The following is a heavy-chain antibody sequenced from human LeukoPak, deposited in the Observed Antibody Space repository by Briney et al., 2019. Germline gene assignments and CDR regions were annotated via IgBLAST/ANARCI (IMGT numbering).Heavy chain of an antibody. CDR1: GFTFDDYA. V-gene: IGHV3-9*03. CDR2: ISWNSGSI. D-gene: IGHD3-22*01. CDR3: AKDMNYYDSSGYDY. J-gene: IGHJ4*02. Sequence: GGSLRLSCAASGFTFDDYAMHWVRQAPGKGLEWVSGISWNSGSIGYADSVKGRFTISRDTAKNSLYLQMNSLRAEDMALYYCAKDMNYYDSSGYDYWGQGTLVTVSS.